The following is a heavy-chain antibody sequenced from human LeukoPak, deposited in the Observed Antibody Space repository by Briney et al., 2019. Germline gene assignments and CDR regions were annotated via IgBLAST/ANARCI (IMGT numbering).Heavy chain of an antibody. CDR3: ARGRSYCSGGSCYSWVDY. D-gene: IGHD2-15*01. V-gene: IGHV4-34*01. Sequence: SETLSLTCAVYGGSFSDYYWTWIRQPPGKGLEWIGEINHSGRTNYNPSLKSRATISIDTSKNQFSLKLSSVTAADTAVYYCARGRSYCSGGSCYSWVDYWGQGTLVTVSS. CDR1: GGSFSDYY. CDR2: INHSGRT. J-gene: IGHJ4*02.